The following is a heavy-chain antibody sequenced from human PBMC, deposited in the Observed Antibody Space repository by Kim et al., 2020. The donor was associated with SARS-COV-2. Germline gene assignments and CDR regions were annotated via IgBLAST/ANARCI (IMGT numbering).Heavy chain of an antibody. V-gene: IGHV3-23*01. CDR2: TSDTGGAT. D-gene: IGHD2-2*01. J-gene: IGHJ3*02. CDR1: GFTFSSYA. CDR3: AKPSSTSPGAFDI. Sequence: GGSLRLSCAASGFTFSSYAMSWVRQAPGKGLEWVSATSDTGGATYYADSVRGRFTISRDNSRNTLYLQMNSLRAEDTAVYYCAKPSSTSPGAFDIWGQGTLVTVYS.